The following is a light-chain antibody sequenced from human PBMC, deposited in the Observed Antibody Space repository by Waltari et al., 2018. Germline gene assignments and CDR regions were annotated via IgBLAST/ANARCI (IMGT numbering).Light chain of an antibody. CDR2: EVT. Sequence: QSALTQPASVSGSPGMSIHISCNGTRRDLGSFHLVSWYQQHPGKAPQLIIFEVTKRPSGVSDRFSGSKSDNTASLTISGLQAEDEADYFCCSYASFSTMIFGGGTKVTVL. V-gene: IGLV2-23*02. CDR3: CSYASFSTMI. J-gene: IGLJ2*01. CDR1: RRDLGSFHL.